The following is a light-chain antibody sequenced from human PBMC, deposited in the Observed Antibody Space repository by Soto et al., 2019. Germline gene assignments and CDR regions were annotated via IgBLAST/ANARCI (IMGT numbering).Light chain of an antibody. J-gene: IGKJ2*01. CDR3: QHYGSSPHT. V-gene: IGKV3-20*01. CDR1: QSVSSSY. Sequence: EIVLTQSPGTLSLSPGERATLSCRASQSVSSSYLAWYQHKPGQAPRLLIYGASSRATGIPDRFSGSGSGTDFTLTISRLEPEDFAVYYCQHYGSSPHTFGKGTKLEIK. CDR2: GAS.